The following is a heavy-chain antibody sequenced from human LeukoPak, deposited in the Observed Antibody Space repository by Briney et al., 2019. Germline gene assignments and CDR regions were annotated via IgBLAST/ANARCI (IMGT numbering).Heavy chain of an antibody. CDR1: GLSFSTAW. J-gene: IGHJ3*02. V-gene: IGHV3-15*01. Sequence: KSGGSLRLSCVASGLSFSTAWMNWVRQAPGQGLEWVGRIKTKTNVGTTDYAAPVKGRFTISRDDSINTLYLQMNSLKTEDTALYYCTTNDAFDIWGQGTMVTVSS. CDR3: TTNDAFDI. CDR2: IKTKTNVGTT.